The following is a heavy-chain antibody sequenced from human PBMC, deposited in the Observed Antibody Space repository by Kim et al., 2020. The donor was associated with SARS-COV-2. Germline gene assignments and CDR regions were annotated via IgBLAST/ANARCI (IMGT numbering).Heavy chain of an antibody. J-gene: IGHJ5*02. CDR2: ICGSGGST. CDR3: ATDQVTTIFGVVIMGRGWFDP. V-gene: IGHV3-23*01. Sequence: GGSLRLSCAASGFTFSSYAMSWVRQAPGKGLEWVSAICGSGGSTYYADSVKGRFTISRDNSKNTLYLQMNSLRAEDTAVYYCATDQVTTIFGVVIMGRGWFDPWGQGARVTVAS. D-gene: IGHD3-3*01. CDR1: GFTFSSYA.